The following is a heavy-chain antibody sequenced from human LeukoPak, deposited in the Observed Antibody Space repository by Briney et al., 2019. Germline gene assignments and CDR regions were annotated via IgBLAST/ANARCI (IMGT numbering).Heavy chain of an antibody. D-gene: IGHD4-17*01. CDR3: ARRGGRHYGDYYYYMDV. CDR2: IYFSGTT. CDR1: GGSISSSSYY. V-gene: IGHV4-39*07. Sequence: SETLSLTCTVSGGSISSSSYYWGWIRQPPGKGLEWIGSIYFSGTTYYNPSLQSRVTISVGTAKNHFSLKLSPVTAADTATYYCARRGGRHYGDYYYYMDVWGKGTTVTVSS. J-gene: IGHJ6*03.